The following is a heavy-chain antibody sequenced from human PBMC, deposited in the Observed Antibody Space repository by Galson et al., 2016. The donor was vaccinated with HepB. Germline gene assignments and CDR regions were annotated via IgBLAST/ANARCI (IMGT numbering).Heavy chain of an antibody. CDR3: ATHPGRHTSASDH. Sequence: QSGAEVKKPGESLKISCSISGYSFTDYWIGWVRQMPGKGLEWMGINFLGDFRPTYSPSFQGQVTISSDESISTAYLQWSSLKASDPAIYYCATHPGRHTSASDHWGRGTLVTVSS. J-gene: IGHJ4*02. V-gene: IGHV5-51*01. D-gene: IGHD1-1*01. CDR1: GYSFTDYW. CDR2: NFLGDFRP.